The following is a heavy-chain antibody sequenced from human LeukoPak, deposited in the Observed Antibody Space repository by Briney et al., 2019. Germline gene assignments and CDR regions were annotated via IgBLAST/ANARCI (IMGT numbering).Heavy chain of an antibody. V-gene: IGHV3-23*01. CDR1: GFTFSSYA. D-gene: IGHD1-7*01. J-gene: IGHJ4*02. Sequence: GGSLRLSCAASGFTFSSYAMSWVRQAPGRGLEWVSAISGSGGSTYYADSVKGRFTISRDNSKNTLYLQMNSLRAEDTAVYYCAKDWNYYTYYFDYWGQGALVTVSS. CDR2: ISGSGGST. CDR3: AKDWNYYTYYFDY.